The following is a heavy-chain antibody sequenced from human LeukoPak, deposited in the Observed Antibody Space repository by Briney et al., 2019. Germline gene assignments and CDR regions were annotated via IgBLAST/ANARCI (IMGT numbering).Heavy chain of an antibody. CDR2: ITWNSGSI. Sequence: PGRSLRHSCAPSGFTLYDYVTYRVRQAPGKGLEWVSGITWNSGSIVYADSVKGRFTISRDNAKKSQYLQINSLRAEDTALYYCALDNARRYGYLDYCRRGTLVTVSS. V-gene: IGHV3-9*01. CDR1: GFTLYDYV. CDR3: ALDNARRYGYLDY. J-gene: IGHJ4*02. D-gene: IGHD6-6*01.